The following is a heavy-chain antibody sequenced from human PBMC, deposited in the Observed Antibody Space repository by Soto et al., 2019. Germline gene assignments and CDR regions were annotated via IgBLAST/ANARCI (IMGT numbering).Heavy chain of an antibody. CDR2: VHISGHS. J-gene: IGHJ5*01. V-gene: IGHV4-4*02. CDR3: ARVRQGCSANNCYFDP. D-gene: IGHD1-1*01. CDR1: GGSVRAPDW. Sequence: SETLSLTCTLSGGSVRAPDWWNWVRQSPYKGLEWIAEVHISGHSNYNPSLRSRVSVSIDSSKNQFYLNLNSVTAADTAIYYCARVRQGCSANNCYFDPWGQGTQVTVSS.